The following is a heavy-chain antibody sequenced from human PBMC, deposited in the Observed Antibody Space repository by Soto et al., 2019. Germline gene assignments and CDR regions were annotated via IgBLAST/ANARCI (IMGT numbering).Heavy chain of an antibody. D-gene: IGHD3-10*01. CDR1: GFTFSSYA. CDR3: ARGYYYGLGSYYSYDAFVS. CDR2: ISYDGSNK. V-gene: IGHV3-30-3*01. J-gene: IGHJ3*02. Sequence: GGSLRLSCAASGFTFSSYAMHWVRQAPGKGLEWVAVISYDGSNKYYADSVKGRFTISRDNSKNTLYLQMNSLRAEDTAVYYCARGYYYGLGSYYSYDAFVSWGQGTMVNVAS.